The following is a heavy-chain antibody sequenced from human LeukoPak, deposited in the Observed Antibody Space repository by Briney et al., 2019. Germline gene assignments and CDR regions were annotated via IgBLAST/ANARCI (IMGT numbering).Heavy chain of an antibody. V-gene: IGHV4-34*01. CDR1: GGSFSGYY. CDR2: INHSGST. D-gene: IGHD3-22*01. CDR3: ARAAYYYDSSGYYATTYYMDV. Sequence: PSKTLSLTCAVYGGSFSGYYWSWIRQPPGKGLEWIGEINHSGSTNYNPSLKSRVTISVDTSKNQFSLKLSSVTAADTAVYYCARAAYYYDSSGYYATTYYMDVWGKGTTVTVSS. J-gene: IGHJ6*03.